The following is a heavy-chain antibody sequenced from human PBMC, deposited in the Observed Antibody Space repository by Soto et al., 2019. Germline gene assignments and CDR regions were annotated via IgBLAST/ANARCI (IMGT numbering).Heavy chain of an antibody. Sequence: PGGSLRLSCAASGFTVSSNYMSWVRQAPGKGLEWVSVIYSGGSTYYADSVKGRFTISRDNSRHTLYLQMNSLRAEDTAIYYCAKALGRDFSDFDSWGQGTQVTVSS. D-gene: IGHD3-10*01. CDR1: GFTVSSNY. V-gene: IGHV3-66*01. CDR2: IYSGGST. J-gene: IGHJ4*02. CDR3: AKALGRDFSDFDS.